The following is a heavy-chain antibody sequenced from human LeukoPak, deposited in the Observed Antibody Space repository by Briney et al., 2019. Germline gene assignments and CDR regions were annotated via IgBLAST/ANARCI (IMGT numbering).Heavy chain of an antibody. CDR2: TYKNGDI. D-gene: IGHD6-19*01. Sequence: SETLSLTCTVSGVSISSSHWSWIRQPVGKGLEWIARTYKNGDIKYNPSLKSRVTISVDTSKNQFSLKLSSVTAADTAVYYCARAITGYSSGWYSDYWGQGTLVTVSS. V-gene: IGHV4-4*07. CDR3: ARAITGYSSGWYSDY. CDR1: GVSISSSH. J-gene: IGHJ4*02.